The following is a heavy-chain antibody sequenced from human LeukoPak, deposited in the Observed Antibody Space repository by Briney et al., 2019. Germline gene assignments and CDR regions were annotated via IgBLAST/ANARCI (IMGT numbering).Heavy chain of an antibody. J-gene: IGHJ5*02. V-gene: IGHV4-38-2*02. CDR1: GYSISSGYY. Sequence: SETLSLTCTVSGYSISSGYYWGWIRQPPGQGLEWIGSIYHSGSTYYNPSLKSRVTISVDTSKNQFSLKLSSVTAADTAVYYCARTRISMVRGVIRCWFDPWGQGTQVTVSS. CDR3: ARTRISMVRGVIRCWFDP. D-gene: IGHD3-10*01. CDR2: IYHSGST.